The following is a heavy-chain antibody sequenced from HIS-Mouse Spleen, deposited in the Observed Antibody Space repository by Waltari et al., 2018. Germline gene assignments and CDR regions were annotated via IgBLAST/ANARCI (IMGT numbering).Heavy chain of an antibody. Sequence: ELQVLESGGGLVQPGGSLRVSRAASGFTFSSYAMSWVRQAPGKGLEWVSAISGSGGSTYYADSVKGRFTISRDNSKNTLYLQMNSLRAEDTAVYYCAKDLGFDYWGQGTLVTVSS. D-gene: IGHD7-27*01. V-gene: IGHV3-23*01. J-gene: IGHJ4*02. CDR2: ISGSGGST. CDR3: AKDLGFDY. CDR1: GFTFSSYA.